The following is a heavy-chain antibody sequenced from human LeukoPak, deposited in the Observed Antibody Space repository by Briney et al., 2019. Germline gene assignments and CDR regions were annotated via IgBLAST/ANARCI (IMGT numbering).Heavy chain of an antibody. D-gene: IGHD6-13*01. CDR3: ARAAADTVGYFQH. Sequence: GGSLRLSCAASGFTFSDYYMSWIRQAPGKGPEWISYISSSGSTIYYADSVKGRFTISRDNAKNSLYLQMNSLRAEDTAVYYCARAAADTVGYFQHWGQGTLVTVSS. J-gene: IGHJ1*01. V-gene: IGHV3-11*01. CDR1: GFTFSDYY. CDR2: ISSSGSTI.